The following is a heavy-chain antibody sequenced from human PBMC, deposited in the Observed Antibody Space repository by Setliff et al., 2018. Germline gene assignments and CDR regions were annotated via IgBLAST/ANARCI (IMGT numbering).Heavy chain of an antibody. CDR1: GDSIINYY. CDR2: VHPDGST. V-gene: IGHV4-59*08. CDR3: ARHHAQYYSDSSGYYYEDWYFDL. Sequence: SETLSLTCTVSGDSIINYYWSWIRQPPGKGLEWIGHVHPDGSTNYNPSLYSRLIISVDTSKNQFSLKLTSVTAADTAVYYCARHHAQYYSDSSGYYYEDWYFDLWGRGTLVTVSS. J-gene: IGHJ2*01. D-gene: IGHD3-22*01.